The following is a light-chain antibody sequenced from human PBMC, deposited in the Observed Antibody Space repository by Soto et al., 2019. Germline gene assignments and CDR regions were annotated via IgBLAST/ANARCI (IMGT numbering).Light chain of an antibody. CDR1: SSNIGTNA. Sequence: QSVLTPRPSGCGTPGLRVTLSWSGGSSNIGTNAVNWYQQLPGTAPKLLIYNNNQRPSGVPDRFSGSKSGTSASLAISGLQSEDEADYYCAAWDDSLNGYVFGTGTKVTVL. CDR2: NNN. J-gene: IGLJ1*01. V-gene: IGLV1-44*01. CDR3: AAWDDSLNGYV.